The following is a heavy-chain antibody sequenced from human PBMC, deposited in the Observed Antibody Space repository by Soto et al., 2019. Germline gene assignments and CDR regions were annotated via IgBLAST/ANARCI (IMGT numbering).Heavy chain of an antibody. Sequence: QVQLVESGGGVVQPGRSLRLSCAASGFTFSSYAMHWVRQAPGKGLEWVAVISYDGSNKYYADSVKGRFTISRDNSKNTLYLQMNSVRAEDTAVYYCARDTYSSSSRWFDPWGQGTLVTVSS. J-gene: IGHJ5*02. CDR2: ISYDGSNK. CDR3: ARDTYSSSSRWFDP. CDR1: GFTFSSYA. D-gene: IGHD6-6*01. V-gene: IGHV3-30-3*01.